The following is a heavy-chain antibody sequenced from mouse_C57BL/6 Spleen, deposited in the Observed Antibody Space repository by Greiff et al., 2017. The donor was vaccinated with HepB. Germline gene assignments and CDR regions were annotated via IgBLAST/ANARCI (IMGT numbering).Heavy chain of an antibody. D-gene: IGHD2-4*01. CDR3: ARYDYEAY. Sequence: EVKLQESGGGLVKPGGSLKLSCAASGFTFSDYGMHWVRQAPEKGLEWVAYISSGSSTIYYADTVKGRFTISRDNAKNTLFLQMTSLRSEDTAMYYCARYDYEAYWGQGTLVTVSA. CDR2: ISSGSSTI. CDR1: GFTFSDYG. J-gene: IGHJ3*01. V-gene: IGHV5-17*01.